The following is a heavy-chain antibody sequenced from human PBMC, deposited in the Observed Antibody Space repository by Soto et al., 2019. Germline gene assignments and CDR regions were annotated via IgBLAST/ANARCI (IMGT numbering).Heavy chain of an antibody. CDR2: ISYDGSNK. D-gene: IGHD3-3*01. CDR3: AKTNKIITIFGVVPWFDP. J-gene: IGHJ5*02. V-gene: IGHV3-30*18. Sequence: GGSLRLSCAASGFTFSSYGMHWVRQAPGKGLEWVAVISYDGSNKYYADSVKGRFTISRDNSKNTLYLQMNSLRAEDTAVYYCAKTNKIITIFGVVPWFDPWGQGTLVTVSS. CDR1: GFTFSSYG.